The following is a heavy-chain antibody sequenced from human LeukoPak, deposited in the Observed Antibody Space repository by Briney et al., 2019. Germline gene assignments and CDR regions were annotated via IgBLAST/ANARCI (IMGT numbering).Heavy chain of an antibody. CDR2: ISGSGGST. CDR1: GFTFSSYA. J-gene: IGHJ6*02. V-gene: IGHV3-23*01. D-gene: IGHD3-22*01. Sequence: PGGSLRLSCAASGFTFSSYAMSWVRQAPGKGLEWVSAISGSGGSTYYADSVKGRFTISRDNSKNTLYLQVNSLRAEDTAVYYCAKDLSWGVVNLYYYYYGMDVWGQGTTVTVSS. CDR3: AKDLSWGVVNLYYYYYGMDV.